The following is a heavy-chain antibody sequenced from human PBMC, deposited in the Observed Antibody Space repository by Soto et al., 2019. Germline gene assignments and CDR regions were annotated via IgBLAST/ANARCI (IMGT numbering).Heavy chain of an antibody. CDR1: GYRFTNYW. CDR3: ARHLLGVTTPYFAY. D-gene: IGHD4-17*01. J-gene: IGHJ4*02. V-gene: IGHV5-51*01. CDR2: IYPDDSDI. Sequence: PGESLKISCKGSGYRFTNYWIGWVRQMPGKGLEWMGFIYPDDSDIRYSPSFQGQVTISADKSISTAYLQWSSLKASDTSMYYCARHLLGVTTPYFAYWGQGTLVTVSS.